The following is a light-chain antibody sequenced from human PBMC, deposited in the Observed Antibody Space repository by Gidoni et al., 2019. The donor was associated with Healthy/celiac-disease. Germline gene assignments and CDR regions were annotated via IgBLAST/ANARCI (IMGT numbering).Light chain of an antibody. CDR1: KSISSW. CDR2: KAS. Sequence: DIQITQSPSTLSASVGDRVTITCRASKSISSWLAWYQQKPGKAPKLLIYKASSLESGVPSRFSGSGSGTEFTLTISSLQPDDFATYYRQQYNSYPWTFGQGTKVEIK. J-gene: IGKJ1*01. V-gene: IGKV1-5*03. CDR3: QQYNSYPWT.